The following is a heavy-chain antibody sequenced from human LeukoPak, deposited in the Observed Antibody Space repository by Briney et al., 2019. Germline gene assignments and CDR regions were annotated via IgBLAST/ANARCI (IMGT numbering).Heavy chain of an antibody. D-gene: IGHD1-26*01. CDR2: INHSGST. V-gene: IGHV4-34*01. CDR3: AEGGSYGY. J-gene: IGHJ4*02. Sequence: PSETLSLTCAVYGGSFSGYYWSWIRQPPGKGLEWIGEINHSGSTNYNPSLKSRVTISVDTSKNQFSLKLSSVTAADTAVYYCAEGGSYGYWGQGTLVTVSS. CDR1: GGSFSGYY.